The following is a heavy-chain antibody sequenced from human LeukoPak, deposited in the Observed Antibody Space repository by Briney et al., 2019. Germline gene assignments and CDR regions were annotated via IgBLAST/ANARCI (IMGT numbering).Heavy chain of an antibody. J-gene: IGHJ4*02. CDR1: GGSFSGYY. CDR2: INHSGST. V-gene: IGHV4-34*01. CDR3: ISTSPIPQYYFDY. Sequence: SETLSLTCAVYGGSFSGYYWSWIRQPPGKGLEWIGEINHSGSTYYNSSLKSRVTISVDTSKNQFSLKLSSVTAADTAVYYCISTSPIPQYYFDYWGQGTLVTVSS. D-gene: IGHD2-2*01.